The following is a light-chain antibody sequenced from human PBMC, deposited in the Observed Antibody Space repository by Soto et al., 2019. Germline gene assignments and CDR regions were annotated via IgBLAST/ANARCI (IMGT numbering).Light chain of an antibody. CDR1: QSISSY. CDR3: QQKGT. V-gene: IGKV1-39*01. CDR2: AAS. Sequence: DIQMTQSPSSLSAYVGDRVTITCRASQSISSYLNWYQQKPGKAPKLLIYAASSLQSGVPSRFSGSGSGTDFTLTISSLQPEDFATYYCQQKGTFGQGTKLEIK. J-gene: IGKJ2*01.